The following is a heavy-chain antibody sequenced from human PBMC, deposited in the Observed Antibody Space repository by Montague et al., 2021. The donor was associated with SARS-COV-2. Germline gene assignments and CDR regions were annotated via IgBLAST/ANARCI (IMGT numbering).Heavy chain of an antibody. Sequence: SETRSLTCAVPGYSISSSNWWGWIRQPPGKGLEWIGYIYYSGSTYYNPSLKSRVTMSVDTSKNQFSLKLSSVTAVDTAVYYCATGFSGYSSSWFDKPLLEVEHAGPEFDYWGQGTLVTVSS. CDR2: IYYSGST. CDR3: ATGFSGYSSSWFDKPLLEVEHAGPEFDY. D-gene: IGHD6-13*01. V-gene: IGHV4-28*01. J-gene: IGHJ4*02. CDR1: GYSISSSNW.